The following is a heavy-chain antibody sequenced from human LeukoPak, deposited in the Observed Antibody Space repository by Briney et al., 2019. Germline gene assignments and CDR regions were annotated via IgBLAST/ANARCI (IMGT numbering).Heavy chain of an antibody. D-gene: IGHD3-10*01. CDR2: ISGSGGST. J-gene: IGHJ5*02. Sequence: PGGSLRLSCAASGFTVSSNYMSWVRQAPGKGLEWVSAISGSGGSTYYADSVKGRFTISRDNSKNTLYLQMNSLRAEDTAVYYCAKDRITMVRGVIRGFDPWGQGTLVTVSS. CDR3: AKDRITMVRGVIRGFDP. V-gene: IGHV3-23*01. CDR1: GFTVSSNY.